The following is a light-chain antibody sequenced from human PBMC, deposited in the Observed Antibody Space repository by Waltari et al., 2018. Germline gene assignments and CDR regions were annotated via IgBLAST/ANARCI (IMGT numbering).Light chain of an antibody. J-gene: IGLJ2*01. Sequence: QSVLTQPPSVSGTPGQRVTISCSGSSSNIGSTAVNWYEHPPGTAPKLLIYTNDQRPSGVPDRFSGSKSGTSASLAISGLQSEDEADYYCAAWDDSLNGVVFGGGTKVTVL. CDR2: TND. V-gene: IGLV1-44*01. CDR3: AAWDDSLNGVV. CDR1: SSNIGSTA.